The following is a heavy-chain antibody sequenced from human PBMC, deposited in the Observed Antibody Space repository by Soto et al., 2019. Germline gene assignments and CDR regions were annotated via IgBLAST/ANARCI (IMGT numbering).Heavy chain of an antibody. D-gene: IGHD3-22*01. V-gene: IGHV4-39*01. CDR2: IYYSGST. CDR1: GGSISSSSYY. Sequence: SETLSLTCTVSGGSISSSSYYWGWIRQPPGKGLEWIGSIYYSGSTYYNPSLKSRVTISVDTSKNQFSLKLSPVTAADTAVYYCASLTYYYDSSGYPPVTDDYWGQGTLVTVSS. J-gene: IGHJ4*02. CDR3: ASLTYYYDSSGYPPVTDDY.